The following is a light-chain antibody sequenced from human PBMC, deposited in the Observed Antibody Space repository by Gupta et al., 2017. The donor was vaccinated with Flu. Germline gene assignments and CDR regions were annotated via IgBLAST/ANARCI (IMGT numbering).Light chain of an antibody. CDR3: QERSNWVT. V-gene: IGKV3-11*01. CDR2: DAS. CDR1: ETVCTF. Sequence: EIVLTQSPATLSLSPGVRATLSCRASETVCTFLAWYQHKRGQPPRLLIYDASIRATGIPARFSGNGSGTDFTLTISSLEHEDFAVYYCQERSNWVTFGGGTKVEI. J-gene: IGKJ4*01.